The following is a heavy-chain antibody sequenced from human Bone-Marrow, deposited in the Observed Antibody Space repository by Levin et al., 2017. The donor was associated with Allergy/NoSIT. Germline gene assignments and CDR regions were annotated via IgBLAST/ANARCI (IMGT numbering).Heavy chain of an antibody. D-gene: IGHD2-21*02. CDR2: ISYDVRNE. CDR1: GFTFSDYV. V-gene: IGHV3-30*04. CDR3: ARGVSSYCGDDCDGAFDV. Sequence: PGGSLRLSCAASGFTFSDYVMHWVRQAPGKGLEWVAVISYDVRNEYYADSVRGRFTISRDNSQNTLYLQMNSVRTDDTAVYYCARGVSSYCGDDCDGAFDVWGQGTMVTVSS. J-gene: IGHJ3*01.